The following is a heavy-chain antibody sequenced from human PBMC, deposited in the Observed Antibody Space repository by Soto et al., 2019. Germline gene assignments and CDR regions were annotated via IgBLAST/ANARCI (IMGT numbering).Heavy chain of an antibody. CDR2: IYHSGST. Sequence: XESGSGLVKPSQTLSLTCAVSGGSISSGGYSWSWIRQPPGKGLEWIGYIYHSGSTYYNPSRKSRVTISVDRSKNQFSLKLSSVTAADTAVYYCARVPDRWGQGTLVTVSS. V-gene: IGHV4-30-2*01. J-gene: IGHJ5*02. CDR3: ARVPDR. D-gene: IGHD2-2*01. CDR1: GGSISSGGYS.